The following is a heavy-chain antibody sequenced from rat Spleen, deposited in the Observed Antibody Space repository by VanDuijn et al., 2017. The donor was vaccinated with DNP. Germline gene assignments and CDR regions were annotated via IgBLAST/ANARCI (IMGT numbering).Heavy chain of an antibody. Sequence: EVQLVESGGGVVQPGKSLKLSCAASGFSFSDSAMAWVRQSPKMGLEWVATIIYDGSHTFYRDSVQGRFIISRDNTKTTLNLQMDSLRSEDTATYYCARQKNWGYFDYWGQGVMVTVSS. D-gene: IGHD5-1*01. V-gene: IGHV5-17*01. CDR1: GFSFSDSA. J-gene: IGHJ2*01. CDR3: ARQKNWGYFDY. CDR2: IIYDGSHT.